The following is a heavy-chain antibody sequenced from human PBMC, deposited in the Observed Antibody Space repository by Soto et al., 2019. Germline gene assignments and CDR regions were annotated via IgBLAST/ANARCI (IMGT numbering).Heavy chain of an antibody. D-gene: IGHD3-22*01. CDR3: ARTYDDSGPNSGGYGFDI. Sequence: QVQLQESGPGLVKPSETLSLTCSVSGASISSYYWSWIRQPPGKGLEWLAYIYYSGSTSYNPSLKRRVSISLDTSMTHFSLKLSSVTAADTAVYYCARTYDDSGPNSGGYGFDIWGQGTMVTFSS. V-gene: IGHV4-59*01. J-gene: IGHJ3*02. CDR1: GASISSYY. CDR2: IYYSGST.